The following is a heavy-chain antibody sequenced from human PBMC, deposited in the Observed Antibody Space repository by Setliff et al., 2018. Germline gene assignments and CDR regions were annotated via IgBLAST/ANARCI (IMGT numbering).Heavy chain of an antibody. CDR2: IIPIFGTT. CDR3: ARDRRNIVVAVVNAAFDI. D-gene: IGHD2-15*01. CDR1: GGTLRSYG. J-gene: IGHJ3*02. V-gene: IGHV1-69*05. Sequence: SVKVSCKASGGTLRSYGISWVRQAPGQGLEWMGGIIPIFGTTNYAQKFQGRVTITTDESTSTAYMELSSLRSEDTAVYFCARDRRNIVVAVVNAAFDIWGQGTMVTVSS.